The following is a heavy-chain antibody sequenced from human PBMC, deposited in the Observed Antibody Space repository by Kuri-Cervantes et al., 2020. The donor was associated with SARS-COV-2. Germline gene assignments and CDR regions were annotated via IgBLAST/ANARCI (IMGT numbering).Heavy chain of an antibody. V-gene: IGHV1-69*04. CDR3: ARDEGDIVVVPAAIANPNWLDP. J-gene: IGHJ5*02. D-gene: IGHD2-2*02. Sequence: SVKVSCKASGGTFSSYAISWVRQAPGQGLEWMGRIIPILGIANYAQKFQGRVTITADKSTSTAYMELSSLRSEDTAVYYCARDEGDIVVVPAAIANPNWLDPWGQGTLVTVSS. CDR1: GGTFSSYA. CDR2: IIPILGIA.